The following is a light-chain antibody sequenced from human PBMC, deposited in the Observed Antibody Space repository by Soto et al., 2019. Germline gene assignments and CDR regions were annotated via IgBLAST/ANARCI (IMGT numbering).Light chain of an antibody. J-gene: IGKJ5*01. CDR1: QSVSSSY. CDR2: GAS. V-gene: IGKV3D-7*01. Sequence: EIVLTQSPGTLSLSPGERATLSCRASQSVSSSYLAWYQQKPGQAPRLLIFGASSRATGVPARFTGRGSGTDFTLTISSLQAEDFAVYYCQQDYNLPFTFGQGTRLEIK. CDR3: QQDYNLPFT.